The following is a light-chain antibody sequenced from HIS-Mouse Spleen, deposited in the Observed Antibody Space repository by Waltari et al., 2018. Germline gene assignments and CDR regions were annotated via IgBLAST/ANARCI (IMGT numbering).Light chain of an antibody. CDR1: QGISSY. J-gene: IGKJ4*01. V-gene: IGKV1-8*01. CDR3: QQYYSYPS. CDR2: AAS. Sequence: AIRMTQSPSSLSASTGDRVTITCRASQGISSYLAWYQQKPGKAPKLLIYAASTLQSGVPSRFSGSGSGTDFTLTISCQQSEDFATYYCQQYYSYPSFGGGTKVEIK.